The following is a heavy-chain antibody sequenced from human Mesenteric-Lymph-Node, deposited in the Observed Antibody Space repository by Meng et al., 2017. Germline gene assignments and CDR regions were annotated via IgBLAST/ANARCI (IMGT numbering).Heavy chain of an antibody. CDR1: GGSFSGYY. Sequence: GQLQQWGAGLLKPSETLSLTCAFYGGSFSGYYWSWIRQPPGKGLEWIGEINHSGSTNYNPSLKSRVTISVDTSKNQFSLKLSSVTAADTAVYYCARGRGYGDYGSLYWGQGTLVTVSS. J-gene: IGHJ4*02. D-gene: IGHD4-17*01. V-gene: IGHV4-34*01. CDR3: ARGRGYGDYGSLY. CDR2: INHSGST.